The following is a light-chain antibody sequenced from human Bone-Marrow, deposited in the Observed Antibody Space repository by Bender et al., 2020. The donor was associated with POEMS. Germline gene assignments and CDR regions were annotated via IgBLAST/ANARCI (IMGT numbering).Light chain of an antibody. Sequence: QSALTQPRSVSGSPGQSVTISCTGSSSDIGTYNFVSWYQHHPGKAPRLLIYDVNVRPSGVPDRFSGSKSGNTASLTISALQAEDEADFYCCSYAGSFIYVFGTGTQVSVL. V-gene: IGLV2-11*01. CDR2: DVN. CDR3: CSYAGSFIYV. J-gene: IGLJ1*01. CDR1: SSDIGTYNF.